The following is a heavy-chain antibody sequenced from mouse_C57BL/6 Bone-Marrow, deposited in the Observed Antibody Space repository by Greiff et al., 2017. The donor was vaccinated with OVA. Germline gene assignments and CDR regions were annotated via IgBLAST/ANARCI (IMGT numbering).Heavy chain of an antibody. CDR1: GYTFTSYG. CDR3: AIWDRWVLLFAY. J-gene: IGHJ3*01. Sequence: QVQLQQSGAELARPGASVKLSCKASGYTFTSYGISWVKQRTGQGLEWIGEIYPRSGNTYYNEKFKGKATLTADKSSSTAYMELRSLTSADSAVYFCAIWDRWVLLFAYWGQGTLVTVSA. D-gene: IGHD2-3*01. V-gene: IGHV1-81*01. CDR2: IYPRSGNT.